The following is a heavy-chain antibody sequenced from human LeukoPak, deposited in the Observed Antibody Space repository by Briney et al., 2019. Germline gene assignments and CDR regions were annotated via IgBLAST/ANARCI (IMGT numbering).Heavy chain of an antibody. CDR3: ARGPPYCSGGSCYSRGPYYFDY. J-gene: IGHJ4*02. D-gene: IGHD2-15*01. V-gene: IGHV3-20*01. CDR2: INWNGGST. Sequence: GGSLRLSCAASGFTFDDCGMSWVRQAPGKGLEWVSGINWNGGSTGYADSVKGRFTISRDNAKNSLYLQMNSLRAEDTALYHCARGPPYCSGGSCYSRGPYYFDYWGQGTLVTVSS. CDR1: GFTFDDCG.